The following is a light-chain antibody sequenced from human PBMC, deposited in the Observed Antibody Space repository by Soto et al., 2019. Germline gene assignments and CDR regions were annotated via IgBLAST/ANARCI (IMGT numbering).Light chain of an antibody. CDR2: GAS. J-gene: IGKJ4*01. Sequence: EIVMTQSPATLSVSPGERATLSCRASQSVSSSYLAWYQQKPGQAPGLLIYGASNRATGIPARFSGSGSGTDFTLTISSLEPEDFAVYYCQQRSNWPKLTFGGGTKVDIK. V-gene: IGKV3D-20*02. CDR1: QSVSSSY. CDR3: QQRSNWPKLT.